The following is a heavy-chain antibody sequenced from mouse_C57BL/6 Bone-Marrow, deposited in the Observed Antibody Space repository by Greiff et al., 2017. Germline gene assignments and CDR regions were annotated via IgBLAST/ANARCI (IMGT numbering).Heavy chain of an antibody. CDR3: ARYDPYYAMDY. D-gene: IGHD2-3*01. CDR2: ISSGGSYT. Sequence: EVKLQESGGDLVKPGGSLKLSCAASGFTFSSYGMSWVRQTPATRLEWVATISSGGSYTYYPDSVKGRFTISRDNAKNTLYLQMSRLKSEDTAMYYCARYDPYYAMDYWGQGTSVTVSS. CDR1: GFTFSSYG. V-gene: IGHV5-6*01. J-gene: IGHJ4*01.